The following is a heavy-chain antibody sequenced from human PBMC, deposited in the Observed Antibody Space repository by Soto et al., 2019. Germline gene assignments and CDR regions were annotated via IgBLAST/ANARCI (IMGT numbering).Heavy chain of an antibody. D-gene: IGHD3-10*01. CDR1: GYTFTSYD. V-gene: IGHV1-8*01. CDR3: ARDLMVRAVTVPGY. J-gene: IGHJ4*02. CDR2: MNPNSANT. Sequence: ASVKVSCKASGYTFTSYDINWVRQATGQGLEWMGWMNPNSANTGYAQKFQGRVTMTRNTSISTAYMELSSLRSEDTAVYYCARDLMVRAVTVPGYWGQGTLVTVSS.